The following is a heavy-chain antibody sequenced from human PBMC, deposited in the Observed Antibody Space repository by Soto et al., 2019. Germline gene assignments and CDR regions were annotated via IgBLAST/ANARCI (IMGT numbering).Heavy chain of an antibody. Sequence: QVQLVQSGAEVKKPGSSVKVSCKASGGTFSSYAISWVRQAPGQGLEWMGGIIPIFGTANYAQKFQGRVTITADESTSTDYMELSSLRSEDTAVYYCARAGCSSTSCSRLADNWFDPWGQGTLVTVSS. V-gene: IGHV1-69*01. CDR3: ARAGCSSTSCSRLADNWFDP. CDR2: IIPIFGTA. CDR1: GGTFSSYA. J-gene: IGHJ5*02. D-gene: IGHD2-2*01.